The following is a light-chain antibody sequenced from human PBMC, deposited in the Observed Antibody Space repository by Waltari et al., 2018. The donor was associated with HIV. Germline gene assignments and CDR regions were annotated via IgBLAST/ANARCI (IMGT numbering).Light chain of an antibody. CDR3: SSYTTNNTRV. J-gene: IGLJ3*02. Sequence: QSALTQPASVSGSPGQSITISCSGTSSDVGAYNYVSWYRHHPGKAPELMIYEVFNRPSGVSNRFSGSKSDNTASLTISGLQADDEADYYCSSYTTNNTRVFGGGTKLTVL. CDR2: EVF. CDR1: SSDVGAYNY. V-gene: IGLV2-14*01.